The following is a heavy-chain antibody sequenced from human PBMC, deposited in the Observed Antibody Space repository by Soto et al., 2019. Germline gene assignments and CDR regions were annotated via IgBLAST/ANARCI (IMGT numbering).Heavy chain of an antibody. CDR1: GGSFSGYY. J-gene: IGHJ6*02. CDR2: IYYSGST. V-gene: IGHV4-34*01. CDR3: ARPLLGWAETAADYYYGMDV. D-gene: IGHD3-3*01. Sequence: SEILCLTCAVEGGSFSGYYWSWIRQPPGKGLEWIGEIYYSGSTYYNPSLKSRVTISVDTSKNQFSLKLGSVTAADTAVYYCARPLLGWAETAADYYYGMDVWGQGTTVTVSS.